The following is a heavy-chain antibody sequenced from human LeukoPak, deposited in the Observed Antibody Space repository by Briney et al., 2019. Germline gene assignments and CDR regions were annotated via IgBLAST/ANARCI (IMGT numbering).Heavy chain of an antibody. Sequence: SETLSLTCTVSGGSISSSSYYWGWIRQPAGKGLEWIGVIYHTGSTFYNPSLKSRVTISVDTSKNQFSLNLSSVTAADTAVYYCAKNGQSGFSFDPWGQGTLVTVSS. V-gene: IGHV4-39*01. CDR1: GGSISSSSYY. J-gene: IGHJ5*02. CDR2: IYHTGST. CDR3: AKNGQSGFSFDP. D-gene: IGHD3-3*01.